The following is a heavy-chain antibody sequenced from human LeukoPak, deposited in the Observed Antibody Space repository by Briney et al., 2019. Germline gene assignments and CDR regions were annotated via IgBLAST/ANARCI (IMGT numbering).Heavy chain of an antibody. J-gene: IGHJ4*02. CDR1: GGSIRSYF. Sequence: ASETLSLTCTVSGGSIRSYFWSWIRQPPGKGLEWIGYIYYSGSTNYNPSLKSRVSISVDTSKNQFSLKLSSVTAADTAVYYCARTGSTVTMLYPFDHWGQGTLVTVSS. V-gene: IGHV4-59*01. CDR3: ARTGSTVTMLYPFDH. D-gene: IGHD4-17*01. CDR2: IYYSGST.